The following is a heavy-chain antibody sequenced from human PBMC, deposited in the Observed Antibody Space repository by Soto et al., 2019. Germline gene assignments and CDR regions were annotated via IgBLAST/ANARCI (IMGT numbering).Heavy chain of an antibody. CDR1: GGSVNIGTYY. Sequence: SETLSLTCTVPGGSVNIGTYYWSWIRQPPGKGLEWIGFIHYSGSTNYNPSLKSRVTMSVDTSKNQFSLKLNSVNAADTAVYYCARDLWGYCGTDCYPLDVWGQGTTVTVSS. J-gene: IGHJ6*02. CDR3: ARDLWGYCGTDCYPLDV. D-gene: IGHD2-21*02. CDR2: IHYSGST. V-gene: IGHV4-61*01.